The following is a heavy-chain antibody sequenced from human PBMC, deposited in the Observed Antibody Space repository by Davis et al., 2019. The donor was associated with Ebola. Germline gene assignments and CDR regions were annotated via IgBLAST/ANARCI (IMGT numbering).Heavy chain of an antibody. J-gene: IGHJ4*02. CDR3: ARGALRRDGYNFDY. Sequence: GESLKISCAASGFTFSTYAMNWVRQAPGKGLEWMAVISSDGNTKYYADSVKGRFTISRDNSENILYLQMNSLRADDTAVYYCARGALRRDGYNFDYWGQGTLVTVSS. CDR2: ISSDGNTK. V-gene: IGHV3-30-3*01. D-gene: IGHD5-24*01. CDR1: GFTFSTYA.